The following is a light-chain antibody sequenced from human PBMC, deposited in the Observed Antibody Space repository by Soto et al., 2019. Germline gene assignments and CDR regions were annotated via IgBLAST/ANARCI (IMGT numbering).Light chain of an antibody. CDR1: ESVSSN. V-gene: IGKV3-15*01. J-gene: IGKJ1*01. CDR2: DAS. CDR3: QQYNNWWT. Sequence: TVMTQSPATLSVSPGERATLSCRASESVSSNLAWYQQKPGQAPSLLIYDASIRATGIPARFSGSGSGTEFTLTISSLQSEDVALYYCQQYNNWWTFGQGTKVDIK.